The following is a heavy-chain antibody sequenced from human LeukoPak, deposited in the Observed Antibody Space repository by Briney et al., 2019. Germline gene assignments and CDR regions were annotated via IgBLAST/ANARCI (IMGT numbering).Heavy chain of an antibody. CDR2: IDSTGAYT. Sequence: GGSLRLSCAASGFIFSNYAMSWVRQAPGKGLEWVSAIDSTGAYTWYADSVKGRFTISRDNAKNTLYLQMHSLRAEDTALYYCAGEGWSGRNGEYLVGGMDVWAQGTTVTVSS. J-gene: IGHJ6*02. CDR3: AGEGWSGRNGEYLVGGMDV. D-gene: IGHD1-26*01. CDR1: GFIFSNYA. V-gene: IGHV3-23*01.